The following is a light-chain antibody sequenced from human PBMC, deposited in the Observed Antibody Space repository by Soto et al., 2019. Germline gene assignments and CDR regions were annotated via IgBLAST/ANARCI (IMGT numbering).Light chain of an antibody. Sequence: IVLTQSPATLSFSPCEIATLSCRASQTVGMYLAWYQQKPGQAPRLLIYDASNRAAGIPVRFSGSGSGTDFTLTISSLEPEDYAVYYCQQRINWPTFGQGTKVDIK. CDR1: QTVGMY. J-gene: IGKJ1*01. CDR2: DAS. V-gene: IGKV3-11*01. CDR3: QQRINWPT.